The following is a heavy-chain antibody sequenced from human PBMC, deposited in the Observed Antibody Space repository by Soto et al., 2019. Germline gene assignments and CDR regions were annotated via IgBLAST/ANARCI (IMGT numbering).Heavy chain of an antibody. J-gene: IGHJ4*02. V-gene: IGHV4-34*01. CDR2: INHSGST. D-gene: IGHD3-10*01. CDR3: GRDSGGSGTLFFDF. Sequence: SETLSLTCAVYGGSFSGYYWSWIRQPPGKGLEWIGEINHSGSTNYNPSLKSRVTISVDTSKNQFSLKLSSVTASDTAVYYCGRDSGGSGTLFFDFWGQGALVTVS. CDR1: GGSFSGYY.